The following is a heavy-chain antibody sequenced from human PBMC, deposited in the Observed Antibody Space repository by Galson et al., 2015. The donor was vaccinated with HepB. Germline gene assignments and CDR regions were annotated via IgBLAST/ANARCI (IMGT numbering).Heavy chain of an antibody. D-gene: IGHD3-16*02. CDR3: ARDHGYYDYVWGSYRYGYFDY. J-gene: IGHJ4*02. CDR2: IIPIFGTA. V-gene: IGHV1-69*13. CDR1: GGTFSSYA. Sequence: SVKVSCKASGGTFSSYAISWVRQAPGQGLEWMGGIIPIFGTANYAQKFQGRVTITADESTSTAYMELSSLRSEDTAVYYCARDHGYYDYVWGSYRYGYFDYWGQGTLVTVSS.